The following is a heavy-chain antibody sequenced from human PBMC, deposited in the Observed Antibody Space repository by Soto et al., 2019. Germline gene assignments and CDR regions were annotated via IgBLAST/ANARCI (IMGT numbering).Heavy chain of an antibody. Sequence: QVQLVQSGAEVKKPGASVKVSCKASGYSFTSFGISWVRQAPGHGLEWIGWISAYNGNTNYAQNFHGRVTMTTDTSTNTAYMELWSLRSDDTAVYFCARDQFLMGRLDPWGQGTLITVSS. J-gene: IGHJ5*02. CDR1: GYSFTSFG. CDR2: ISAYNGNT. V-gene: IGHV1-18*01. CDR3: ARDQFLMGRLDP. D-gene: IGHD3-10*01.